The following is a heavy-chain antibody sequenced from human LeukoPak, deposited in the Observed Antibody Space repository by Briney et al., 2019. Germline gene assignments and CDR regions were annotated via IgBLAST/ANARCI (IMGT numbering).Heavy chain of an antibody. CDR1: GGTFSSYA. CDR3: ARATSLLRFLEWWYYYYGMDV. Sequence: SVNVSCKASGGTFSSYAISWVRQAPGQGLEWMGGIIPIFGTANYAQKFQGRVTITADESTSTAYMELGSLRSEDTAVYYCARATSLLRFLEWWYYYYGMDVWGQGTTVTVSS. D-gene: IGHD3-3*01. J-gene: IGHJ6*02. CDR2: IIPIFGTA. V-gene: IGHV1-69*13.